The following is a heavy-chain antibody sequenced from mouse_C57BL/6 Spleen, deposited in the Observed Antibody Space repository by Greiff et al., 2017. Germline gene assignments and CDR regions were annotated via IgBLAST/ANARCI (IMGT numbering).Heavy chain of an antibody. J-gene: IGHJ1*03. Sequence: VQLQQSGPVLVKPGASVKMSCKASGYTFPDYYMNWVKQSHGKSLEWIGVINPYNGGTSYNQKFKGKATLTVDKSSSTAYMELNSLTSEDSAVYYCARSRYYGSSKDWYFDVWGTGTTVTVSS. CDR1: GYTFPDYY. CDR3: ARSRYYGSSKDWYFDV. CDR2: INPYNGGT. D-gene: IGHD1-1*01. V-gene: IGHV1-19*01.